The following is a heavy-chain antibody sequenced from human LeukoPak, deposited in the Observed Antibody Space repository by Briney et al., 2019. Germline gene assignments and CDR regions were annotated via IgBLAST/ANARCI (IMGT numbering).Heavy chain of an antibody. V-gene: IGHV1-2*02. CDR3: ARGISGTTHSFDF. CDR2: INPDSRGT. J-gene: IGHJ4*02. CDR1: GYSFSGPY. D-gene: IGHD1-20*01. Sequence: GASVKVSCKSSGYSFSGPYMHWVRQARGQGLGWMGWINPDSRGTFSAERFQGRVTMTGDTSISTAYMELSSLKSDDTAVYFCARGISGTTHSFDFWGQGTLVTVSS.